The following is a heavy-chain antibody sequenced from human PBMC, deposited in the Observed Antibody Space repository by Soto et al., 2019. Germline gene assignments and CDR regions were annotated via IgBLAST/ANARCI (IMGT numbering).Heavy chain of an antibody. Sequence: EVQLVESGGGLVQPGGSLRLSCAASGFTFSSYWMSWVRQAPGKGLEWVANIKQDGSEKYYVDSVKGRFTISRDNAKKSLYLQMNGLRAEDTAVYYGARDTPFWWFGELRGFDPWGQGTLVTVSS. V-gene: IGHV3-7*05. D-gene: IGHD3-10*01. J-gene: IGHJ5*02. CDR2: IKQDGSEK. CDR3: ARDTPFWWFGELRGFDP. CDR1: GFTFSSYW.